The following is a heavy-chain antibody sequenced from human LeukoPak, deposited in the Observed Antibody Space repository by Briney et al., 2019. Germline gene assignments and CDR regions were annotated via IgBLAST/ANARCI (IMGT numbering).Heavy chain of an antibody. CDR3: AKDFSVGVTMIRGPFDP. J-gene: IGHJ5*02. Sequence: GGSLRLSCSASGFTFSSFAMSWVRQAPGKGLEWVSGISGSGGSTYYADSMKGRFTIFRDNSKNTLYLQINSLRAEDTAVYYCAKDFSVGVTMIRGPFDPWGQGTLVTVSS. V-gene: IGHV3-23*01. CDR2: ISGSGGST. CDR1: GFTFSSFA. D-gene: IGHD3-10*01.